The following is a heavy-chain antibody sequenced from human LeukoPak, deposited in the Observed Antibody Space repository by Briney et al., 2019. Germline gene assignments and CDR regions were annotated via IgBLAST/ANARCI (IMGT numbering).Heavy chain of an antibody. Sequence: GASVKVSCKAFGYTFTNYYMHWVRQAPGQGLEWMGLINPSGQWTSYAQKFQGRVTLTRDTSISTAYMELSRLRSDDTAVYYCARDLGAASLDYWGQGTLVTVSS. D-gene: IGHD6-13*01. J-gene: IGHJ4*02. CDR2: INPSGQWT. CDR1: GYTFTNYY. V-gene: IGHV1-46*01. CDR3: ARDLGAASLDY.